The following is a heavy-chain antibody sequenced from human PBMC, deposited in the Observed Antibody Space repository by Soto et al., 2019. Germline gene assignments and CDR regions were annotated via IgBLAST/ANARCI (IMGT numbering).Heavy chain of an antibody. D-gene: IGHD6-19*01. J-gene: IGHJ4*02. CDR1: GYTFTNYH. Sequence: QVQVVQSGAEVKKPGASVKVSCKTSGYTFTNYHVHWVRQAPGQGLEWMGAINPNGGSTTYAQHLQGRVTMTSDSPTSTVYMEMGSLRSDDSAVYYCALPKNTLGWYNFWGQGTLVTVS. CDR3: ALPKNTLGWYNF. V-gene: IGHV1-46*01. CDR2: INPNGGST.